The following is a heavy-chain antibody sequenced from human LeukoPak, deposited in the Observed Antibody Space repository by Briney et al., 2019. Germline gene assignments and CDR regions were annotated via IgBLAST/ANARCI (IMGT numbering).Heavy chain of an antibody. CDR2: THYSGST. Sequence: KSSQTLSLTCTLSGDSIINGDYYWSWIRQPPGKDLEWIGQTHYSGSTNYKASLKSRVIISVDTSKNQFSLKLISATAADTAVYYCARGSYGDYPYFDYWGQGSLVTVSS. CDR1: GDSIINGDYY. V-gene: IGHV4-30-4*08. D-gene: IGHD4-11*01. CDR3: ARGSYGDYPYFDY. J-gene: IGHJ4*02.